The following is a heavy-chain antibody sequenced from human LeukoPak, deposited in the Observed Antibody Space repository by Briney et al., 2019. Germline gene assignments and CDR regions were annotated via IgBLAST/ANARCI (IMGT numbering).Heavy chain of an antibody. J-gene: IGHJ4*02. CDR1: GFTFNTYW. Sequence: GGSLRLSCEASGFTFNTYWLSWVRQAPGKGLEWVADIKEDGREQYYVDSVKGRFTISRDSARNTVFLQMSSLRAEDTAVYYCARVKWPRCESADCTRRGLYFDYWGQGTLVTVSS. CDR3: ARVKWPRCESADCTRRGLYFDY. CDR2: IKEDGREQ. V-gene: IGHV3-7*01. D-gene: IGHD5-12*01.